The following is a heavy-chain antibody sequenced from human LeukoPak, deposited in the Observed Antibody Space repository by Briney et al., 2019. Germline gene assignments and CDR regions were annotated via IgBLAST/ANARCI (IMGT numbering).Heavy chain of an antibody. CDR1: GGSISSGGYY. D-gene: IGHD3-22*01. CDR3: ARDDYYDSSAYSGIDY. J-gene: IGHJ4*02. V-gene: IGHV4-61*08. Sequence: SETLSLTCTVSGGSISSGGYYWSWIRQPPGKGLGWIAYIYYSGSTNYNPSLKSRATISVDTSKNQFSLKLSSVTAADTAVYYCARDDYYDSSAYSGIDYWGQGTLVTVSS. CDR2: IYYSGST.